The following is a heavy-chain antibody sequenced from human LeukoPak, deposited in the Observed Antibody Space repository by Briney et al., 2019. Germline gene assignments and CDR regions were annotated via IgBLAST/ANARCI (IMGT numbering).Heavy chain of an antibody. D-gene: IGHD2-2*01. V-gene: IGHV1-69*13. Sequence: SVKVSCKASGYTFTSYAISWVRQAPGQGLEWMGGIIPIFGTANYAQKFQGRVTITADESTSTAYMELSSLRSEDTAVYYCASEDPNVPAAIRGLRVWYFDLWGRGTLVTVSS. CDR2: IIPIFGTA. CDR3: ASEDPNVPAAIRGLRVWYFDL. CDR1: GYTFTSYA. J-gene: IGHJ2*01.